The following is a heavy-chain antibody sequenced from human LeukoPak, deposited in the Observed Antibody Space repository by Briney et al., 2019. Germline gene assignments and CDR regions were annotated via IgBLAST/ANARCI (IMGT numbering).Heavy chain of an antibody. V-gene: IGHV1-2*02. J-gene: IGHJ6*03. CDR1: GYTFTGYY. CDR3: ARVGATRDYYYYMDV. D-gene: IGHD1-26*01. CDR2: INPNSGGT. Sequence: ASVKVSCKASGYTFTGYYMHWVRQAPGQGLEWVGWINPNSGGTNNAQKFQGRVTMTRDTSISTAYMEVSRLRSDDTAVYYCARVGATRDYYYYMDVWGKGTTVTVSS.